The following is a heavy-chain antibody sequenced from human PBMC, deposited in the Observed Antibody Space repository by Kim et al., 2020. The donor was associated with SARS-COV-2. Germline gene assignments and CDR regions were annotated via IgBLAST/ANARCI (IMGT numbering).Heavy chain of an antibody. J-gene: IGHJ3*02. V-gene: IGHV4-31*02. CDR3: ARRPGMDAFDI. D-gene: IGHD6-13*01. CDR2: T. Sequence: TYYNPSRKSRVTISVDTAKNQFSLKLSSVTAADTAVYYCARRPGMDAFDIWGQGTMVTVSS.